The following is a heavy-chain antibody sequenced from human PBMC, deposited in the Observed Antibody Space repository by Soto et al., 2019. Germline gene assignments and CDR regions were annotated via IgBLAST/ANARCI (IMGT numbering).Heavy chain of an antibody. CDR1: GGSFSGYD. D-gene: IGHD2-2*02. CDR2: INHSGST. CDR3: ARGLGDIVVVPAAIRLFDY. Sequence: PSESLSLTCAVYGGSFSGYDWSWIRQPPGKGLEWIGEINHSGSTNYNPSLKSRVTISVDTSKNQFSLKLSSVTAADTAVYYCARGLGDIVVVPAAIRLFDYWGQGTLVTVSS. J-gene: IGHJ4*02. V-gene: IGHV4-34*01.